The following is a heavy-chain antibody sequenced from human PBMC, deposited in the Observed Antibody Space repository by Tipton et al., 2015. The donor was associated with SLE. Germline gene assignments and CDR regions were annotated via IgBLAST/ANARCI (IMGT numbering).Heavy chain of an antibody. Sequence: TLSLTCTVSGGSISSGSYYWSWIRQPAGKGLEWIGRIYTSGSTNYNPSLKSRVTMSVDTSKNQFSLKLSSVTAADTAVYYCARDPIAAAGTSYWGQGTLVTVSS. J-gene: IGHJ4*02. CDR2: IYTSGST. CDR3: ARDPIAAAGTSY. CDR1: GGSISSGSYY. D-gene: IGHD6-13*01. V-gene: IGHV4-61*02.